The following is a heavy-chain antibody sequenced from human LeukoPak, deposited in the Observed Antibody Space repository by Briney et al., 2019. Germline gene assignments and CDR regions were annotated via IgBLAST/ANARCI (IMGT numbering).Heavy chain of an antibody. CDR1: GYSISSGYY. CDR3: ARVSGSWQYYFDY. Sequence: SETLSLTCTVSGYSISSGYYWGWIRQPPGKGLEWIGSIYHSGSTYYNPSLKSRVTISVDTSKNQFSLKLSSVTAADTAVYYCARVSGSWQYYFDYWGQGTLVTVSS. D-gene: IGHD6-13*01. CDR2: IYHSGST. V-gene: IGHV4-38-2*02. J-gene: IGHJ4*02.